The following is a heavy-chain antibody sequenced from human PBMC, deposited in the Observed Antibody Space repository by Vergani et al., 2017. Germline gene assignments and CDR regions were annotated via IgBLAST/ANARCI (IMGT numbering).Heavy chain of an antibody. CDR3: ASMDEGGQWLDTIL. CDR2: ISYDVSNK. Sequence: QVQLVESGGGVVQPGRSLRLSCAASGFTFSSYAMHWVRQAPGKGLEWVAVISYDVSNKYYADSVKGRFTISRDNSKNTLYLQMNSLRAEDTAVYYCASMDEGGQWLDTILWGQGTLVTVSS. CDR1: GFTFSSYA. D-gene: IGHD6-19*01. V-gene: IGHV3-30*04. J-gene: IGHJ4*02.